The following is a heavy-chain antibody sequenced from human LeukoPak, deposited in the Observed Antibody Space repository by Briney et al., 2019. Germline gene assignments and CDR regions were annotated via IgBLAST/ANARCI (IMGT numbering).Heavy chain of an antibody. CDR2: ISGSGGST. J-gene: IGHJ3*02. V-gene: IGHV3-23*01. CDR3: ARTMVRGVIITAFDI. CDR1: GFTFSSYW. D-gene: IGHD3-10*01. Sequence: GGSLRLSCAASGFTFSSYWMSWVRQAPGKGLEWVSAISGSGGSTYYADSVKGRFTISRDNSKNTLYLQMNSLRAEDTAVYYCARTMVRGVIITAFDIWGQGTMVTVSS.